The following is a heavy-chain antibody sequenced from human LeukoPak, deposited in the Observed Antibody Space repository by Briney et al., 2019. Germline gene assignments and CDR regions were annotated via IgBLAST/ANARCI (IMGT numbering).Heavy chain of an antibody. CDR1: GYIFTNYY. V-gene: IGHV1-46*01. Sequence: ASVKVSCKASGYIFTNYYMHWVRQARGQGLEWLGIINHSGGSTGYAQKLQGRFTMTRDTSTTTVYMELSSRRSEDTAVYYCARGKEREPCDFWGQGTLVTVSS. J-gene: IGHJ4*02. CDR2: INHSGGST. CDR3: ARGKEREPCDF. D-gene: IGHD1-1*01.